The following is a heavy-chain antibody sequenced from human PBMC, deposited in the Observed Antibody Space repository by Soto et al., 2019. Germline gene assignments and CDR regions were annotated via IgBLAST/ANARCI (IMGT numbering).Heavy chain of an antibody. J-gene: IGHJ4*02. CDR3: ARGEEHRDYVLGY. D-gene: IGHD3-16*01. CDR1: GYTFTGFF. V-gene: IGHV1-2*04. Sequence: ASVKVSCKASGYTFTGFFVHWVRQAPGQGLEWMGWMNPNTGGTKYPQKFQGWVTMTRDTSISTAFMELNRLKYDDTAVYYCARGEEHRDYVLGYWGQGTLVTVSS. CDR2: MNPNTGGT.